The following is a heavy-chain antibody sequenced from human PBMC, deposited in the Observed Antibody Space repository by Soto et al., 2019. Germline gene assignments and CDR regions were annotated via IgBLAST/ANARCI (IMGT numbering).Heavy chain of an antibody. CDR2: ISGSGGST. J-gene: IGHJ3*02. CDR1: GLTFSSYA. V-gene: IGHV3-23*01. D-gene: IGHD2-15*01. CDR3: AKSLVVVAAPPVAFDI. Sequence: GGSLRLSCAASGLTFSSYAMSWVRQAPGKGLEWVSAISGSGGSTYYADSVKGRFTISRDNSKNTLYLQMNSLRAEDTAVYYCAKSLVVVAAPPVAFDIWGQGTMVTVS.